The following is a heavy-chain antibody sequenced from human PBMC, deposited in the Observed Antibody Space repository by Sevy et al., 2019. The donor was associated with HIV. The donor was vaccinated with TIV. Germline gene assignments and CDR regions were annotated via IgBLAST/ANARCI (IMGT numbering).Heavy chain of an antibody. V-gene: IGHV3-7*01. D-gene: IGHD1-7*01. CDR3: ARVDGNYYLHY. CDR1: GFTFSKYW. Sequence: GGSLRLSCAASGFTFSKYWMGWVRQAPGKGLEWVANIKQDAGQKYYVDSVKGRFTISRDNAKNSLYLQMNSLRAEDTAVYFCARVDGNYYLHYGGQGTLVTVSS. CDR2: IKQDAGQK. J-gene: IGHJ4*02.